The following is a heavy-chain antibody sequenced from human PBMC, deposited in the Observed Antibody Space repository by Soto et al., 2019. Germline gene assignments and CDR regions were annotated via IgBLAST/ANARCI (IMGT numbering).Heavy chain of an antibody. V-gene: IGHV3-33*01. CDR3: ARGPPWGVVVIDY. J-gene: IGHJ4*02. Sequence: GGSLRLSCAASGFTFSSYGMHRVRQAPGKGLEWVAVIWNDGSNKYYADSVKGRFTISRDNSKNTLYLQMNSLRAEDLAVYYCARGPPWGVVVIDYWGQGTLVTVSS. CDR2: IWNDGSNK. CDR1: GFTFSSYG. D-gene: IGHD3-22*01.